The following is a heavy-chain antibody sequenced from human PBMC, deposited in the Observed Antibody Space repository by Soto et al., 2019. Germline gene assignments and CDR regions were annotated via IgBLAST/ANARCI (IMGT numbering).Heavy chain of an antibody. J-gene: IGHJ3*02. CDR3: ARVERGTVTTVVDAFDI. V-gene: IGHV4-34*01. CDR1: GGFVSSGSYY. D-gene: IGHD1-1*01. Sequence: QVQLQQWGAGLLKPSETLSLTCAVYGGFVSSGSYYWSWIRQPPGKGLEWIGEMSHSGGTHFNPSLKRRVTRSVDTSKNQFSLRMSSVTAADTALYYCARVERGTVTTVVDAFDIWGPGTMVTVSS. CDR2: MSHSGGT.